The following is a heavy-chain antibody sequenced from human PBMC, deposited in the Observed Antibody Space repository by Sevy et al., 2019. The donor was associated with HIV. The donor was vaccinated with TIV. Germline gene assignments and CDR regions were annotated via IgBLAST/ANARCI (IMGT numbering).Heavy chain of an antibody. D-gene: IGHD1-1*01. V-gene: IGHV3-30-3*01. CDR3: ALERLSSDVAEYFQN. J-gene: IGHJ1*01. Sequence: GGSLRLSCAASGFTFTLYSMHWVRQAPGKGLEWVATISFDGSNKHYADSVKGRFTISRDNSQNSLYLQMNSLRTKDTAVYYCALERLSSDVAEYFQNWGQGTLVTVSS. CDR2: ISFDGSNK. CDR1: GFTFTLYS.